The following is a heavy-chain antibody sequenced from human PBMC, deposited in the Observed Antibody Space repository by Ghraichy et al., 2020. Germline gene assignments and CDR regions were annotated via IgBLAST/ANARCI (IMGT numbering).Heavy chain of an antibody. CDR3: ARGGSGYNAGRFDY. V-gene: IGHV6-1*01. J-gene: IGHJ4*02. CDR1: GDSVSSTSAI. CDR2: TYYRTKWYD. Sequence: SQTLSLTCAISGDSVSSTSAIWNWIRQSPSRGLEWLGRTYYRTKWYDDYAVSVRSRITVNPDTSRNQFSLLLNTVTPEDTAVYYCARGGSGYNAGRFDYWGQGLLV. D-gene: IGHD1-14*01.